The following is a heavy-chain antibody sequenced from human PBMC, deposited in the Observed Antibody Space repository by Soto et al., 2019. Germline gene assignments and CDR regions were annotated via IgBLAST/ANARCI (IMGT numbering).Heavy chain of an antibody. Sequence: ASVKVSCKASGYTFTSYDINWVQQATGQGLEWMGWMNPNSGNTGYAQKFQGRVTMNRNTSISTAYMELSSLRSEDTAVYYCAHATMTTVTTGGGNDAFDIWGQGTMVTVSS. D-gene: IGHD4-17*01. CDR2: MNPNSGNT. CDR3: AHATMTTVTTGGGNDAFDI. CDR1: GYTFTSYD. J-gene: IGHJ3*02. V-gene: IGHV1-8*01.